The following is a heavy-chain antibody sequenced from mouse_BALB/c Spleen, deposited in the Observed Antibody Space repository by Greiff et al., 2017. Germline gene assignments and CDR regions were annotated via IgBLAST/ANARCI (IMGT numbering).Heavy chain of an antibody. Sequence: QVQLQQPGAELVRPGASVKLSCKASGYTFTSYWINWVKQRPGQGLEWIGNIYPSDSYTNYNQKFKDKATLTVDKSSSTAYMQLSSPTSEDSAVYYCTTRMGFAYWGQGTLVTVSA. J-gene: IGHJ3*01. CDR2: IYPSDSYT. CDR1: GYTFTSYW. CDR3: TTRMGFAY. V-gene: IGHV1-69*02.